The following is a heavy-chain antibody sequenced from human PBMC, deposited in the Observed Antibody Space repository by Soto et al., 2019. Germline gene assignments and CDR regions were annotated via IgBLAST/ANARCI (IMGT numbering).Heavy chain of an antibody. D-gene: IGHD6-6*01. CDR3: ARERPDGARLDP. CDR1: GGSISSGDYY. CDR2: IYHSGST. J-gene: IGHJ5*02. V-gene: IGHV4-30-4*01. Sequence: LSLTCTVSGGSISSGDYYWSWIRQPPGKGPEWIGYIYHSGSTYYNPSLKSRVTISVDTSKNQFSLKLSSVTAADTAVYYCARERPDGARLDPWGQGTLVTVSS.